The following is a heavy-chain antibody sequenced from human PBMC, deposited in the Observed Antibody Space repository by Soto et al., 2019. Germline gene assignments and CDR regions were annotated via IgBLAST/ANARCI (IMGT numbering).Heavy chain of an antibody. CDR3: AKDSPLSGRYQDLDY. CDR1: GFTFRDFA. D-gene: IGHD1-26*01. Sequence: GGSLRLSCVASGFTFRDFAMTWFRKAPGEGLELVSALTPGCETTHYMDSVRGRFTIFRDNAKNTLYLEIICLTTADTAVYYCAKDSPLSGRYQDLDYWGQGTLVTVSS. V-gene: IGHV3-23*01. CDR2: LTPGCETT. J-gene: IGHJ4*02.